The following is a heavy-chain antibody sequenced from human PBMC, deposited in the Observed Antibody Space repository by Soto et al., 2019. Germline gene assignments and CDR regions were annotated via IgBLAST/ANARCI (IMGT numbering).Heavy chain of an antibody. CDR3: AYYGSRGGAAAGYHDY. J-gene: IGHJ4*02. V-gene: IGHV3-30*04. D-gene: IGHD6-13*01. CDR1: GFTFSNYP. Sequence: QVHLAESGGGVVQPGRSLRLSCAASGFTFSNYPMNWVRQAPGKGLEWVAVISYDGNTKHYADSVKGRCTISRDNPRNTVYLVMNSLRVEKTAVYYCAYYGSRGGAAAGYHDYWGQGAQVTVSS. CDR2: ISYDGNTK.